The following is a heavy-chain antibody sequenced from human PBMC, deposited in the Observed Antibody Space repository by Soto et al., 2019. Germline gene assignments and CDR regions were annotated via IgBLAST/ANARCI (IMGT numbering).Heavy chain of an antibody. V-gene: IGHV3-20*04. Sequence: GGSLRLSCAASGFTFDDYGMSWVRQAPGKGLEWVSGINWNGGSTRYADSVKGRFTISRDNAKNFLYLQMNSLRAEDTAVYYCAKDQGSIAARPGPFDYWGQGTLVTVSS. CDR2: INWNGGST. D-gene: IGHD6-6*01. CDR3: AKDQGSIAARPGPFDY. J-gene: IGHJ4*02. CDR1: GFTFDDYG.